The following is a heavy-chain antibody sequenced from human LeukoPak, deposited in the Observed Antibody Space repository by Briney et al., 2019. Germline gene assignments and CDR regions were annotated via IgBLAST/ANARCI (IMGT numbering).Heavy chain of an antibody. J-gene: IGHJ4*02. CDR1: GYIFTNYW. D-gene: IGHD3-10*01. CDR3: ARQSRDGSKTRGYFFDY. Sequence: SRESLKISCQVSGYIFTNYWIGWVRQMPGKGLESLGIIYPADSDTTYSPSFQGQVSISADKSISTVYLQWSSLKASDTAMYFCARQSRDGSKTRGYFFDYWGLGTLVTVSS. CDR2: IYPADSDT. V-gene: IGHV5-51*01.